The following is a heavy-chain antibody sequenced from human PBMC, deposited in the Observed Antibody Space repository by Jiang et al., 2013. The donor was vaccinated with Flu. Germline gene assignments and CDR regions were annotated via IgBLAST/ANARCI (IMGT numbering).Heavy chain of an antibody. Sequence: LLKPSETLSLTCTVSGGSISSYYWSWIRQPPGKGLDWIGYIYSSGSTNYNPSLKSRVTISVDTSKNQFSLSLSSVTAADTAVYYCARHRDDGSAYYTFDIWGQGTMVTGLF. D-gene: IGHD3-22*01. CDR1: GGSISSYY. J-gene: IGHJ3*02. V-gene: IGHV4-59*08. CDR3: ARHRDDGSAYYTFDI. CDR2: IYSSGST.